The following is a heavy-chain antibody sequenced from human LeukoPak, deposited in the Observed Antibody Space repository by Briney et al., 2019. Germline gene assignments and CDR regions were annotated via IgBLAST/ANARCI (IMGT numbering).Heavy chain of an antibody. J-gene: IGHJ5*02. V-gene: IGHV1-2*02. CDR3: ARWWASLTAWFVP. Sequence: ASVKVTCKASGYTFTAYYMHWVRQAPGQGLEWMGWIDPNSGATDSAQKFQGRVTVTRDTSINTVYMELSRLTSDDTAVYYCARWWASLTAWFVPWGQGTLVTVSS. CDR2: IDPNSGAT. D-gene: IGHD1-20*01. CDR1: GYTFTAYY.